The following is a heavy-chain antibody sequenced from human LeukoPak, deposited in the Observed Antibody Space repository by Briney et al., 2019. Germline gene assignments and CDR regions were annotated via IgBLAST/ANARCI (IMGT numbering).Heavy chain of an antibody. D-gene: IGHD3-22*01. V-gene: IGHV4-4*02. CDR3: ASYSSGYYYDFDY. CDR2: IYHSGST. Sequence: PSETLSLTCAVSGGSISSSNWWSWVRQPPGQGLEWIGEIYHSGSTNYNPSLKSRVTISVDKSKNQFSLKLSSVTAADTAVYYCASYSSGYYYDFDYWGQGTLVTVSS. J-gene: IGHJ4*02. CDR1: GGSISSSNW.